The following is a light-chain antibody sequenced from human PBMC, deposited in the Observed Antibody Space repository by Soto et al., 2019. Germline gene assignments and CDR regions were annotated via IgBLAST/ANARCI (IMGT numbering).Light chain of an antibody. Sequence: DIVMTQSPLSLPVTPGEPASISCRSSQSLLHSDGYTYLDWYLQKPGQSPQLLIYLVSNRASGVPDRFSGSGSGTDFTLKISRVEAGDVGVYYCMQALQRSMITFGPGTTVDIK. CDR2: LVS. CDR1: QSLLHSDGYTY. J-gene: IGKJ3*01. CDR3: MQALQRSMIT. V-gene: IGKV2-28*01.